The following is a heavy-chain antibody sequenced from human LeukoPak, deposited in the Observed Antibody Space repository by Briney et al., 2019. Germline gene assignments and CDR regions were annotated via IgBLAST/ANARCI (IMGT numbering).Heavy chain of an antibody. CDR2: IYYSGST. J-gene: IGHJ4*02. V-gene: IGHV4-39*01. Sequence: SETLSLTCTVSGGSISSSSYYWGWIRQPPGKGLEWIGSIYYSGSTYYNPSLKSRVTISVDTSKNQFSLKLSSVTAADTAVYYCARSAVVVPVARYYFDYWGQGTLVTVSS. CDR3: ARSAVVVPVARYYFDY. D-gene: IGHD2-2*01. CDR1: GGSISSSSYY.